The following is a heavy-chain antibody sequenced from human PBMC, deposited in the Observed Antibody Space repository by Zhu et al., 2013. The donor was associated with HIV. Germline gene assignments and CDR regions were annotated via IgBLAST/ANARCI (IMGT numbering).Heavy chain of an antibody. CDR1: GGTFSNYT. CDR3: ASPYCGGDCYSYYYYGMDV. CDR2: IIPIFGSA. V-gene: IGHV1-69*01. J-gene: IGHJ6*02. Sequence: QVQLVQSGAEVKKPGSSVKVSCKASGGTFSNYTITWVRQAPGQGPEWMGGIIPIFGSANYAQRFQGRVTITADESTRTAYMELSTLRSEDTAVYYCASPYCGGDCYSYYYYGMDVWGQGTTVTVSS. D-gene: IGHD2-21*02.